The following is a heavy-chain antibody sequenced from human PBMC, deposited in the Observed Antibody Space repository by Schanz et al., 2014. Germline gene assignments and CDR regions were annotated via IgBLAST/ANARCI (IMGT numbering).Heavy chain of an antibody. J-gene: IGHJ3*02. CDR3: ARGGRGGYPGRAFDI. CDR1: GFTFSSYA. Sequence: QVQLVESGGGVVQPGRSLRLSCAASGFTFSSYAVHWVRQAPDKGLVWVAVTSSDGSLKYYADSVKGRFTISRDNSRDTVYRQMTSLRGEETAVYYCARGGRGGYPGRAFDIGGKGTMVTASS. D-gene: IGHD5-12*01. V-gene: IGHV3-30*04. CDR2: TSSDGSLK.